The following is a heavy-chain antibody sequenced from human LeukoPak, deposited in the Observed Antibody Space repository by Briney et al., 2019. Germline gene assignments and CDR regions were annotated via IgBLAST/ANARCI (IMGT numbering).Heavy chain of an antibody. Sequence: ASVKVSCKASRDTFTIYGISGVREAPGQGLEWMGWISAYNGNTNYAQKLQGRVTMTTDTSTSPASTELRSLRSVHADMHNFARPTYYDLPRPPTSPDAFDIWGQGTMVTVSS. D-gene: IGHD3-22*01. J-gene: IGHJ3*02. CDR2: ISAYNGNT. V-gene: IGHV1-18*01. CDR1: RDTFTIYG. CDR3: ARPTYYDLPRPPTSPDAFDI.